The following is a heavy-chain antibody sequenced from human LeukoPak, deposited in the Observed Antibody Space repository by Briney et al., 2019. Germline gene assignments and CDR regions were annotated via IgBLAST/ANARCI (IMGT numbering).Heavy chain of an antibody. CDR3: ARTNSGYDRGNEFDI. CDR2: TYSSGTT. D-gene: IGHD5-12*01. Sequence: SETLSLTCTVSGGSISSSCSYWGWIRQPPGKGLEWIGSTYSSGTTYSNPSLKSRLTMPVDTSKNQFSLKLSSVTASDTAVYYCARTNSGYDRGNEFDIWGQGTMVTVSS. CDR1: GGSISSSCSY. V-gene: IGHV4-39*01. J-gene: IGHJ3*02.